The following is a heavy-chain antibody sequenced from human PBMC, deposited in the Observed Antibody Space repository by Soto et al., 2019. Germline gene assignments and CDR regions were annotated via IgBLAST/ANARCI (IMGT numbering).Heavy chain of an antibody. CDR1: GYSFTSYW. V-gene: IGHV5-51*01. Sequence: PGESLKISCKGSGYSFTSYWIGWVRQMPGKGLEWMGIIYPGDSDTRYSPSFQGQVTISADKSISTAYLQWSSLKASDTAMYYCARSGPPAVVAPAAIAHYYYYGMDVWGQGTTVTVSS. CDR3: ARSGPPAVVAPAAIAHYYYYGMDV. D-gene: IGHD2-2*01. J-gene: IGHJ6*02. CDR2: IYPGDSDT.